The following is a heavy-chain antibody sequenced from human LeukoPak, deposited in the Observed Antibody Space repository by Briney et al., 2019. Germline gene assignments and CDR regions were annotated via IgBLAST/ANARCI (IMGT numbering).Heavy chain of an antibody. V-gene: IGHV3-7*04. CDR3: ARNRAALNY. CDR1: GFTFSSHW. CDR2: INQDGSEK. J-gene: IGHJ4*02. D-gene: IGHD2/OR15-2a*01. Sequence: GGSLRLSCAASGFTFSSHWMSWVRQAPGKGLEWVANINQDGSEKDYVDSVKGRFTIPRDNAKNSLYLQMNSLRAEDTAVYYCARNRAALNYWGQGTLVTVSS.